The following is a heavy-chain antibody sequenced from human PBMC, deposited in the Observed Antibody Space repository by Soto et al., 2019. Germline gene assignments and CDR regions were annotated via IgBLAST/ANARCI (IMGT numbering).Heavy chain of an antibody. CDR1: GFPFKDYT. Sequence: EVKLVESGGVVVQPGGSLRLSCSASGFPFKDYTMHWVRQAPGKGLEWVSLISWDGGGTSYGDSVKGRFTISRDNSKNALYLQMKSLRSEDTALYYCAKTSSPTTVTTEGYFDSWGQGTPVTVSS. V-gene: IGHV3-43*01. CDR3: AKTSSPTTVTTEGYFDS. CDR2: ISWDGGGT. D-gene: IGHD4-4*01. J-gene: IGHJ4*02.